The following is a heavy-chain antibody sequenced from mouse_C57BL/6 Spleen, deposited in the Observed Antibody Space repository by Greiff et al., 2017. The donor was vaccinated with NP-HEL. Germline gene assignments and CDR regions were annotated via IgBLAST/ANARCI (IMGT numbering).Heavy chain of an antibody. J-gene: IGHJ2*01. D-gene: IGHD1-1*01. CDR1: GYTFTDYE. Sequence: QVQLKQSGAELVRPGASVTLSCKASGYTFTDYEMHWVKQTPVHGLEWIGAIDPETGGTAYNQKFKGKAILTADKSSSTAYMELRSLTSEDSAVYYCTRWITTVVAPDYWGQGTILTVSS. CDR3: TRWITTVVAPDY. V-gene: IGHV1-15*01. CDR2: IDPETGGT.